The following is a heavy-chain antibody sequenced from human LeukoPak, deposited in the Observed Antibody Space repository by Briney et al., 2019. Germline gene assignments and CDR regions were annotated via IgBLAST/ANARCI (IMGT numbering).Heavy chain of an antibody. Sequence: ASGKVSCKASGYTFSNYGISWVRQAPGLGREWMGWTSYNGNTNYAQKFQDRGTMTTDISTPTAYMELRSLESDDPAVYYCARHSGSGWQVLGYWGQGTPVTVSS. CDR2: TSYNGNT. J-gene: IGHJ4*02. V-gene: IGHV1-18*04. CDR1: GYTFSNYG. CDR3: ARHSGSGWQVLGY. D-gene: IGHD6-19*01.